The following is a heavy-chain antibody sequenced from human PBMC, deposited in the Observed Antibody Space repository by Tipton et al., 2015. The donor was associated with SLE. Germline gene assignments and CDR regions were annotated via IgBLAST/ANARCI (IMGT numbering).Heavy chain of an antibody. V-gene: IGHV3-23*01. CDR1: GFDFSSYW. CDR3: AKFEKANDFYLDY. Sequence: SLRLSCAASGFDFSSYWMSWVRRAPGRGLEWVSAISGGGGSTYYADSVKGRFTISTDISKNTLFLQLNNLGADDTAIYYCAKFEKANDFYLDYWGQGALVTVSS. J-gene: IGHJ4*02. D-gene: IGHD2-21*02. CDR2: ISGGGGST.